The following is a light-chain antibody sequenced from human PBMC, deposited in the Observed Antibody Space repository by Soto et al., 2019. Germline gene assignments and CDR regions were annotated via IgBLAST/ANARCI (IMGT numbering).Light chain of an antibody. CDR1: QSVGTN. J-gene: IGKJ2*01. V-gene: IGKV3-15*01. CDR2: SAS. Sequence: IVMTQSPATLSVSPGESATLSCRASQSVGTNLAWYQQTPGQAPRVLIHSASTRATGIPARFSGSASDTEFPHTISGLQSEDFAIYYCQQYNNWPPYSFGQGTKLQSK. CDR3: QQYNNWPPYS.